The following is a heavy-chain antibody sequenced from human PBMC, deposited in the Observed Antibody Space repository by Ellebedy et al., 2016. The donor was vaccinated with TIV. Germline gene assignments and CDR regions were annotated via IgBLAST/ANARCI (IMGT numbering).Heavy chain of an antibody. Sequence: GESLKISXAASGFTFSSYSMNWVRQAPGKGLEWVSSISSSSSYIYYADSVKGRFTISRDNAKNTLYLQMNSLRAEDTAVYYCRTGTTSGVDYWGQGTLVTVSS. CDR1: GFTFSSYS. J-gene: IGHJ4*02. V-gene: IGHV3-21*01. CDR3: RTGTTSGVDY. D-gene: IGHD1-7*01. CDR2: ISSSSSYI.